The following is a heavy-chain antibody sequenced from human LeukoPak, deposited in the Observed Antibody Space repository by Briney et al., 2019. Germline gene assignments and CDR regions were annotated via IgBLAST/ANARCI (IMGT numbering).Heavy chain of an antibody. V-gene: IGHV3-48*03. CDR3: ARDVGSGRYSASGPIDY. CDR1: GFTFSSYE. J-gene: IGHJ4*02. CDR2: ISSSGSTI. Sequence: PGGSLRLSCAASGFTFSSYEMNWVRQAPGKGLEWVSYISSSGSTIYYADSVKGRFTISRDNAKNSLYLQMNSLRAEDTAVYYCARDVGSGRYSASGPIDYWGQGTLVTVSS. D-gene: IGHD3-10*01.